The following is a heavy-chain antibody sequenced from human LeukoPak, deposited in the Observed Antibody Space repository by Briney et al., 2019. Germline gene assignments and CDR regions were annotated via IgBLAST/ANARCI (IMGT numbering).Heavy chain of an antibody. Sequence: SETLSLTCTVSGGSISSSSYYWGWIRQPPGKGLEWIGSIYYSGSTYYNPSLKSRVTISVDTSKNQFSLKLSSVTAADTAVYYCARGLLPDSTLRLGELSSPFDYWGQGTLVTVSS. V-gene: IGHV4-39*07. CDR1: GGSISSSSYY. J-gene: IGHJ4*02. D-gene: IGHD3-16*02. CDR3: ARGLLPDSTLRLGELSSPFDY. CDR2: IYYSGST.